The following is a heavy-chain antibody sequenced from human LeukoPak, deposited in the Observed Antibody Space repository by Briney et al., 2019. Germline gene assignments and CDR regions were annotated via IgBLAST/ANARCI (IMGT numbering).Heavy chain of an antibody. CDR2: IYYSGST. V-gene: IGHV4-39*01. D-gene: IGHD6-13*01. J-gene: IGHJ4*02. CDR1: GASFSSSTYY. Sequence: SSETLSLTCTDSGASFSSSTYYWGWIRQPPGKGLEWIGSIYYSGSTYYNPSLKSRVTMSVDTSKNQFSLKLSSVTAADTAVYYCARHAGGIAAAGTRPFDYWGQGTLVTVSS. CDR3: ARHAGGIAAAGTRPFDY.